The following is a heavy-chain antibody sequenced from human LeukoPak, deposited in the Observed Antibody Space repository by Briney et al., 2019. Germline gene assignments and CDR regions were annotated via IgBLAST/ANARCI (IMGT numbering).Heavy chain of an antibody. CDR3: ARGRDSSGYYVSY. J-gene: IGHJ4*02. D-gene: IGHD3-22*01. V-gene: IGHV4-34*01. Sequence: PSETLSLTCAVYGGSFSGYYWSWLRQPPGKGVEWVGEINHRGSTNYNTSLKRRVTISVDTSKNQFSLKLSSVTAADTAVYYCARGRDSSGYYVSYWGQGTLVTVSS. CDR1: GGSFSGYY. CDR2: INHRGST.